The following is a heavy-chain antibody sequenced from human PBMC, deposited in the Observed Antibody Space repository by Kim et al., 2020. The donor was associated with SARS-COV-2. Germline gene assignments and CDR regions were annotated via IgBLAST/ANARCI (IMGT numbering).Heavy chain of an antibody. J-gene: IGHJ4*02. Sequence: GGSLRLSCAAPGFTFSSYSMNWVRQAPGKGLEWVSYISSSSSTIYYADSVKGRFTISRDNAKNSLYLQMNSLRDEDTAVYYCARGWGCSGGTCYHDYWGQGTLVTVSS. CDR1: GFTFSSYS. CDR3: ARGWGCSGGTCYHDY. V-gene: IGHV3-48*02. CDR2: ISSSSSTI. D-gene: IGHD2-15*01.